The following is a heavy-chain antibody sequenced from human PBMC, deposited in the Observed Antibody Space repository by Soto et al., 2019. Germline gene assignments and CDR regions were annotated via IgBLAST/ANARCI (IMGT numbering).Heavy chain of an antibody. Sequence: ESLKISCRTSGYKFTSYWVAWVRQMPGKGLEWMGIIFPSDSDTRYSPSFQGQVTISADRSTSTVFLQWASLKASDTAVYFCARKDKSGYFNWFDPWGQGTLVTVSS. J-gene: IGHJ5*02. CDR2: IFPSDSDT. CDR3: ARKDKSGYFNWFDP. CDR1: GYKFTSYW. D-gene: IGHD3-22*01. V-gene: IGHV5-51*01.